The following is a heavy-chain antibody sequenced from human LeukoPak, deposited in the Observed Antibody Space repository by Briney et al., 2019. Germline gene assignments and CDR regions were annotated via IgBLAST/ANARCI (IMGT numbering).Heavy chain of an antibody. D-gene: IGHD3-22*01. CDR1: GFTFKNYA. V-gene: IGHV3-23*01. Sequence: AGGSLRLSCAASGFTFKNYAMSWVRQAPGKGLEWVSAISESGGSSYYADSVKGRFTISRDNSKNTLYLQMNSLRAEDTAFYYCARAFDYYDSSGHYPPLGYWYFTLWGRGTLVTVSS. CDR2: ISESGGSS. CDR3: ARAFDYYDSSGHYPPLGYWYFTL. J-gene: IGHJ2*01.